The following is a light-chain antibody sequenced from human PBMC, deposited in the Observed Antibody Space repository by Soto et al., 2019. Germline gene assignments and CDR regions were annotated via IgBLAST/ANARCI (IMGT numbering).Light chain of an antibody. CDR3: SSYTCSSTLVV. Sequence: QSALTQPASVSGSPGQSITISCTGTSSDVGGYNYVSWYQQHPGKAPKLMIYDVSNRHSGVSNRFSGSKSGNTASLTLSGPQAEDEDEYYCSSYTCSSTLVVFGGGTKLTVL. V-gene: IGLV2-14*01. CDR2: DVS. CDR1: SSDVGGYNY. J-gene: IGLJ2*01.